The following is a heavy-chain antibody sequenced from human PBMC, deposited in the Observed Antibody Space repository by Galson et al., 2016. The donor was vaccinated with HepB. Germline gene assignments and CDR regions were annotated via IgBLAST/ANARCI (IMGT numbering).Heavy chain of an antibody. Sequence: LSLTCAVSGGSISSSYWWSWVRQPPGKGLEWIGEIYQSGSTNYNPSPKSRVTISVDKSKNQFSLKLSSVTAADTAVYYCAAYCSGGSCYGGGNWFDPWGPGTLVTVSS. CDR1: GGSISSSYW. V-gene: IGHV4-4*02. CDR3: AAYCSGGSCYGGGNWFDP. CDR2: IYQSGST. D-gene: IGHD2-15*01. J-gene: IGHJ5*02.